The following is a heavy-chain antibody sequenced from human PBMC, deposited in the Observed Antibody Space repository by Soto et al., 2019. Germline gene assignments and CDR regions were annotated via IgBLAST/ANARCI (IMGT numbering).Heavy chain of an antibody. J-gene: IGHJ5*02. CDR1: GYTFTSYG. CDR2: ISAYNGNT. D-gene: IGHD2-15*01. CDR3: GKTPSVILLLSWFDP. V-gene: IGHV1-18*04. Sequence: QVQLVQSGAEVKKPGASVKVSCKASGYTFTSYGISWVRQAPGQGLEWMGWISAYNGNTNYAQKLQGRVTMTTDTSTSTAYMELRSLRSDDTAVYYCGKTPSVILLLSWFDPRGQGTLVTVSS.